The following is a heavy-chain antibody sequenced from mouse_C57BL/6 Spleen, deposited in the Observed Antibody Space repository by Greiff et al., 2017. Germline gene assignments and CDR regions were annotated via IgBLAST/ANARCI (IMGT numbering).Heavy chain of an antibody. J-gene: IGHJ1*03. CDR3: ARGPYWYFDV. Sequence: QVKLQQSGAELVKPGASVKLSCKASGYTFTSYWMHWVKQRPGQGLEWIGMIHPNSGSTNYNEKFKSKATLAVDKSSSTAYMQLSSLTSEDSAVYYCARGPYWYFDVWGTGTTVTVSS. CDR2: IHPNSGST. CDR1: GYTFTSYW. V-gene: IGHV1-64*01.